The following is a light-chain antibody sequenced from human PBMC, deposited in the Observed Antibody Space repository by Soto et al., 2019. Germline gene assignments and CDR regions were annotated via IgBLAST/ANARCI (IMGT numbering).Light chain of an antibody. CDR2: DDG. CDR1: NIEIKS. CDR3: QAWDTTNPVI. Sequence: SYELTQPPSVSVAPGQTARITCGGNNIEIKSVHWYQQKPGQAPVLVVYDDGDRTTGIPERFSGSKSGNTATLTTSRVEAGDEADYYCQAWDTTNPVIFGGGTKLTVL. V-gene: IGLV3-21*02. J-gene: IGLJ2*01.